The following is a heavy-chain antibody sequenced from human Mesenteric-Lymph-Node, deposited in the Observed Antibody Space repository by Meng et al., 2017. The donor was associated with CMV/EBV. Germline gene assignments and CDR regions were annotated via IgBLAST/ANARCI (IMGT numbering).Heavy chain of an antibody. CDR3: ARDFSAYCGGDCDY. CDR2: INPNSGGT. V-gene: IGHV1-2*02. Sequence: SGYTFTGYYMHWVRQAPGQGLEWMGWINPNSGGTNYAQKFQGRVTMTRDTSISTAYMELSRLRSDDTAVYYCARDFSAYCGGDCDYWGQGTLVTVSS. J-gene: IGHJ4*02. CDR1: GYTFTGYY. D-gene: IGHD2-21*01.